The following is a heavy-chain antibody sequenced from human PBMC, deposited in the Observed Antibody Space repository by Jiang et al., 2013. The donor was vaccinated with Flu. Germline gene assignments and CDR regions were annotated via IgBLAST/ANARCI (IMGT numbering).Heavy chain of an antibody. CDR2: IYHSGNT. J-gene: IGHJ6*04. D-gene: IGHD4-17*01. V-gene: IGHV4-38-2*01. CDR3: ARVLRSGADV. Sequence: GLVKPSGTLSLTCAVSGYSISSGYYWGWIRHSPGKGLEWIASIYHSGNTYYNPSFKSRVTISVDTSKNQFSLRVNSVTASDTAVYYCARVLRSGADVWGKGTTVTVSS. CDR1: GYSISSGYY.